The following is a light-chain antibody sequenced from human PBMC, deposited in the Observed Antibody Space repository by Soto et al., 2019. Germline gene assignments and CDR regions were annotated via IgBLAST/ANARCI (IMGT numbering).Light chain of an antibody. V-gene: IGKV3-20*01. CDR1: QSVSSSY. CDR2: GAS. J-gene: IGKJ1*01. CDR3: PQYGSSPKT. Sequence: EIVLTQSPGTLSLSPGDRATLSCRASQSVSSSYLAWYQQKPGQAPRLLIYGASSRATCIPDRFSGSGSGTDFTLTISRLEPQDLGGYYCPQYGSSPKTFGQGTKVAIK.